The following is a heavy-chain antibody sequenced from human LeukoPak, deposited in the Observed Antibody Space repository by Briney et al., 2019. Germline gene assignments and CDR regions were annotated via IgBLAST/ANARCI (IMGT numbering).Heavy chain of an antibody. D-gene: IGHD3-22*01. Sequence: GGSLRLSCAASGFTFSSYWMSWVRQAPGKGLEWVANIKQDGSEKYYVDSVKGRFTISRDNAKNSLYLQMNSLRAEDTAVYYCARVLHKRNYDTTTYYGYWGQGTLVTVSS. CDR1: GFTFSSYW. CDR3: ARVLHKRNYDTTTYYGY. CDR2: IKQDGSEK. V-gene: IGHV3-7*04. J-gene: IGHJ4*02.